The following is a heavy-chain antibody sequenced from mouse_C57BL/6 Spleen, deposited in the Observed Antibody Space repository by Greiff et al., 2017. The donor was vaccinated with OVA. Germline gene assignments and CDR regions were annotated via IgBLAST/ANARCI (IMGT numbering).Heavy chain of an antibody. Sequence: QVQLQQPGAELVKPGASVKLSCKASGYTFTSYWMHWVKQRPGQGLEWIGMIHPNSGSTNYNEKFKSKATLTVDKSSSTAYMQLSSLTSEDSAVYYCARSTLGGYAMDYWGQGTSVTVSP. V-gene: IGHV1-64*01. CDR3: ARSTLGGYAMDY. CDR1: GYTFTSYW. D-gene: IGHD3-3*01. J-gene: IGHJ4*01. CDR2: IHPNSGST.